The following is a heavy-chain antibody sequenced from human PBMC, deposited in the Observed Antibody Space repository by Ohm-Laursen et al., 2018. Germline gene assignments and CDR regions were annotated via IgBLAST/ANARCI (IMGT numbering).Heavy chain of an antibody. Sequence: GASVKVSCKVSGYTFDSFGITWVRQAPGQGLEWMGWISPYSGQTKYAPKLQGRVTMTTDTSTSTAYMDVRGLRSDDTAVYYCARGDTYGFDYWGQGTLVTVSS. CDR1: GYTFDSFG. CDR3: ARGDTYGFDY. D-gene: IGHD3-10*01. J-gene: IGHJ4*02. V-gene: IGHV1-18*01. CDR2: ISPYSGQT.